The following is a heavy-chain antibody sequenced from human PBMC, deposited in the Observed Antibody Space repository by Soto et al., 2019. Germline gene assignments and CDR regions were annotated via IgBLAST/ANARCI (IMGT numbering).Heavy chain of an antibody. V-gene: IGHV3-7*01. J-gene: IGHJ4*02. CDR1: GFTFSSYW. CDR2: IKQDGSEK. CDR3: ARDFGWAAAETDY. Sequence: GGSLRLSCAASGFTFSSYWMSWVRQAPGKGLEWVANIKQDGSEKYYVDSVKGRFTISRDNAKNSLYLQMNSLRAEDTAVYYCARDFGWAAAETDYWGQGTLVTVSS. D-gene: IGHD6-13*01.